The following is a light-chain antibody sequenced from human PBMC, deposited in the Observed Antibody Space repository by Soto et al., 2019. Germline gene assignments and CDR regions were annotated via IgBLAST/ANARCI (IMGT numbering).Light chain of an antibody. CDR3: QQTYSAPTT. CDR1: QIISTY. Sequence: DIQMTQSPSSLSASVGDRVTSTCRASQIISTYLNWYQQRAGLAPRLLIYAASSLQSGVPPRFSGSGSGTDFTLTISSLQPEDFATYFCQQTYSAPTTFGQGTKVDIK. V-gene: IGKV1-39*01. J-gene: IGKJ1*01. CDR2: AAS.